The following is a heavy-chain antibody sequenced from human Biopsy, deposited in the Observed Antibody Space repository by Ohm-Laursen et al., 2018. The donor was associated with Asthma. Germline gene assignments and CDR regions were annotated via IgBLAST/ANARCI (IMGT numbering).Heavy chain of an antibody. Sequence: SETLSLTCAVSGGSVSSGSYYWSWIRQPPGKGLAWVSYISYSGSTDYNPSLKSRLTISMDTSKNQFSLKLSSVTAADTAAYFCARNLPGYTYGPFEDWGQGTLVTVSS. D-gene: IGHD5-18*01. CDR2: ISYSGST. J-gene: IGHJ4*02. V-gene: IGHV4-61*01. CDR1: GGSVSSGSYY. CDR3: ARNLPGYTYGPFED.